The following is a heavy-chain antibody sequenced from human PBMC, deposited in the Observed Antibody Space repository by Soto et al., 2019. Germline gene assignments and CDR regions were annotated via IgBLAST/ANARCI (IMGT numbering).Heavy chain of an antibody. J-gene: IGHJ4*02. Sequence: QVQLVESGGGVVQPGRSLRLSCAASGFTFSSYAMHWVRQAPGKGLEWVAVISDDGSNKYYADSVKGRFTISRDNSKNTMYLPMNSLRAEDTAVYYCALLYGDFDFDYWGQGTLVTVSS. D-gene: IGHD4-17*01. CDR3: ALLYGDFDFDY. CDR1: GFTFSSYA. CDR2: ISDDGSNK. V-gene: IGHV3-30-3*01.